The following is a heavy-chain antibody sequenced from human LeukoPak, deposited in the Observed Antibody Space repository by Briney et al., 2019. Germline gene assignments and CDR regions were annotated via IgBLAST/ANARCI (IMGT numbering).Heavy chain of an antibody. CDR3: ARLSSQGAGYYYYYMDV. Sequence: SETLSLTCTVSGGSISSGGYYWSWIRQPPGKGLEWIGYIYTSGSTNYNPSLKSRVTISVDTSKNQFSLKLSSVTAADTAVYYCARLSSQGAGYYYYYMDVWGKGTTVTVSS. J-gene: IGHJ6*03. D-gene: IGHD2-15*01. CDR2: IYTSGST. CDR1: GGSISSGGYY. V-gene: IGHV4-61*08.